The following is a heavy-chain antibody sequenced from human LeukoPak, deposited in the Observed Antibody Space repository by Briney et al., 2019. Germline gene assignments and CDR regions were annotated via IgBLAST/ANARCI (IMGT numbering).Heavy chain of an antibody. CDR2: IYHSGST. Sequence: PSETLSLTCAVSGYSISSGYYWGWIRQPPGKGLGWIGSIYHSGSTYCNPSLKSRVSISVDTSKNQFTLNLSSVTAADTAAYYCARRGGSPDAFDIWGQGTMVTVSS. V-gene: IGHV4-38-2*01. J-gene: IGHJ3*02. D-gene: IGHD3-16*01. CDR1: GYSISSGYY. CDR3: ARRGGSPDAFDI.